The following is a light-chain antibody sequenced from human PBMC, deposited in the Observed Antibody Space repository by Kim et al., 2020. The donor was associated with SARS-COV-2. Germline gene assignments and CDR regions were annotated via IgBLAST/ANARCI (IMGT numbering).Light chain of an antibody. CDR3: SSYTNSDTRV. Sequence: QSVLTQPASVSWSPGQSITISCTGTSSDVGGYNFVSWYQQHPGKVPKLLIYDVSNRPSGVSNRFSGSKSGNTASLTISGLQAEDEADYYCSSYTNSDTRVFGGGTQLTVL. CDR1: SSDVGGYNF. J-gene: IGLJ3*02. CDR2: DVS. V-gene: IGLV2-14*03.